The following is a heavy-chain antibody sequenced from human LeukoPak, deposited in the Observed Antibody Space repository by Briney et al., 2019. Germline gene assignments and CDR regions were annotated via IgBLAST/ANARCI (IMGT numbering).Heavy chain of an antibody. CDR3: ARDGGYCSGDSCYSY. V-gene: IGHV4-59*01. CDR2: IYYSGRT. Sequence: PSETLSLTCTVSGGSFSSYYWSWIRQPPGKGLELIGYIYYSGRTNYNPSLKSRVTISVDTSRNQFSLKLSSVTAADTAVYYCARDGGYCSGDSCYSYWGQGTLVTVSS. CDR1: GGSFSSYY. J-gene: IGHJ4*02. D-gene: IGHD2-15*01.